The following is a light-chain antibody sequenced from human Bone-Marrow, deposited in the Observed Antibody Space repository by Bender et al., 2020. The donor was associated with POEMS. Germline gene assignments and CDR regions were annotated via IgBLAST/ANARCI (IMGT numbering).Light chain of an antibody. CDR1: SSNIGTNP. Sequence: QSVLTQPPSASGTPGQRVTISCSGSSSNIGTNPVNWYQQLPGTAPKLLIYINNQRPSGVPDRVSGSKSGTSASLAISGLQSEDEADYYCAAWEDSLNGWVFGGGTKLTVL. CDR2: INN. V-gene: IGLV1-44*01. CDR3: AAWEDSLNGWV. J-gene: IGLJ3*02.